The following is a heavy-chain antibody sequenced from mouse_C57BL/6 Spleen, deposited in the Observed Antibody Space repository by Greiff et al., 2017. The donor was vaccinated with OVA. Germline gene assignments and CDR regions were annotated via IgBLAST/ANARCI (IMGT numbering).Heavy chain of an antibody. CDR3: ARDGGITTIWKAMDY. J-gene: IGHJ4*01. CDR1: GFTFSSYA. D-gene: IGHD2-4*01. Sequence: EVKVVESGGGLVKPGGSLKLSCAASGFTFSSYAMSWVRQTPEKRLEWVATISDGGSYTYYPDNVKGRFTISRDNAKNNLYLQMSHLKSEDTAMYYCARDGGITTIWKAMDYWGQGTSVTVSS. CDR2: ISDGGSYT. V-gene: IGHV5-4*01.